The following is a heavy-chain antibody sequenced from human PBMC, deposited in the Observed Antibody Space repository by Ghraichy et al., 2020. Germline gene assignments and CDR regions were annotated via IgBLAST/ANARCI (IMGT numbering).Heavy chain of an antibody. Sequence: SVKVSCKASGGTFSSYAISWVRQAPGQGLEWMGGIIPIFGTANYAQKFQGRVTITAGESTSTACMELSSLRSEDTAVYYCARVTGYGEHYYFDYWGQGTLVTVSS. V-gene: IGHV1-69*13. J-gene: IGHJ4*02. CDR2: IIPIFGTA. D-gene: IGHD3-9*01. CDR3: ARVTGYGEHYYFDY. CDR1: GGTFSSYA.